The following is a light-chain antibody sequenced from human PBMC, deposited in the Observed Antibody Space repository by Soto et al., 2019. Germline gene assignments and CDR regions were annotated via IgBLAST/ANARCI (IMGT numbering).Light chain of an antibody. J-gene: IGKJ1*01. V-gene: IGKV2-24*01. CDR3: MQAAEFPWT. Sequence: IVMTQTPLSSPVTLGQPASISCRSSQGLVYSDGNTYLSWLQQRPGQPPRLLIYKVSNRLSGVPDRFSGSGAGTDFTLKIRRVEAGDVGLYYCMQAAEFPWTFGQGTRVEIK. CDR2: KVS. CDR1: QGLVYSDGNTY.